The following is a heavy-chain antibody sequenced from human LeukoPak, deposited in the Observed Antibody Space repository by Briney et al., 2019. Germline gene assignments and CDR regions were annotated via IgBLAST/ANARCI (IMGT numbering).Heavy chain of an antibody. CDR2: VNLDGSEK. J-gene: IGHJ4*02. CDR1: GFTFSNYW. D-gene: IGHD3/OR15-3a*01. Sequence: GGSLRLSCAASGFTFSNYWMTWVRQAPGKGLEWVANVNLDGSEKYYVDSVKGRFIISRDNAKSSLYLQMNSLTVEDTAIYYCARDDGFSCYSYWGQGTLVTVSS. V-gene: IGHV3-7*01. CDR3: ARDDGFSCYSY.